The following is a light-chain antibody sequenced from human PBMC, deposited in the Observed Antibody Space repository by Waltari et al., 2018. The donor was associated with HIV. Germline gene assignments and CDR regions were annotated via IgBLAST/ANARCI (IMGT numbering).Light chain of an antibody. CDR3: SSYTTDSTLV. V-gene: IGLV2-14*01. Sequence: QSALTQPASVSGSPGQSITISCTGTSSDVGGYKSVSWYQHLPGQAPKLIIYEVTNRPSGVSDRFSGSKSGNTASLTISGLQAEDEADYYCSSYTTDSTLVFGAGTKLTVL. CDR2: EVT. CDR1: SSDVGGYKS. J-gene: IGLJ3*02.